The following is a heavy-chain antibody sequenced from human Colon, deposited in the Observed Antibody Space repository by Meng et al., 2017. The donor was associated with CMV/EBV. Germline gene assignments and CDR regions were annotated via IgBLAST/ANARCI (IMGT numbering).Heavy chain of an antibody. CDR2: ISWRGDTT. CDR3: VRDKRTYSSASFDGMDV. Sequence: GESLKISCAASGFSFDAYTMDWVRQAPGKGLEWVSLISWRGDTTSYGNSVKGRFTISRDNSKDSLYLQMNSLRTEDTALYYCVRDKRTYSSASFDGMDVWGQGTTVTVSS. CDR1: GFSFDAYT. J-gene: IGHJ6*02. D-gene: IGHD6-6*01. V-gene: IGHV3-43*01.